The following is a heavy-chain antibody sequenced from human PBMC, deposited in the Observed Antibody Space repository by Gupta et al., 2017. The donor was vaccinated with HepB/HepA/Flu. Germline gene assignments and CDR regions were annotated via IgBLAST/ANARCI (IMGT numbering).Heavy chain of an antibody. D-gene: IGHD6-19*01. CDR1: GFTFSSYG. Sequence: QVQLVESGGGVVQPGRSLRLSCAASGFTFSSYGMHWVRQAPGKGLEWVAVISYDGSNKYYADSVKGRFTISRDNSKNTMYLQMNRFSAADTAVYYCAKDRWCSGCSFDDWGQGTMVTVSS. CDR3: AKDRWCSGCSFDD. V-gene: IGHV3-30*18. CDR2: ISYDGSNK. J-gene: IGHJ4*02.